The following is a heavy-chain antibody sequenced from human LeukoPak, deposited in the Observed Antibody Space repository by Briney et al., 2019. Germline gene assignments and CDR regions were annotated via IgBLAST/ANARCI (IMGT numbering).Heavy chain of an antibody. D-gene: IGHD4-11*01. V-gene: IGHV3-48*01. CDR1: GFTFSNAW. CDR2: ISSSGSTI. CDR3: ARVPTTYGMDV. Sequence: GGSLGLSCAASGFTFSNAWMNWVRQAPGKGLEWVSYISSSGSTISYVDSEEGRFTISRDNAKNSLYLQMNSLRAEDTAVYYCARVPTTYGMDVWGQGTTVTVSS. J-gene: IGHJ6*02.